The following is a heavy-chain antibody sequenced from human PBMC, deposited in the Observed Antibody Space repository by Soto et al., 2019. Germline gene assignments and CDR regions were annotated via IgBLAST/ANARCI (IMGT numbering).Heavy chain of an antibody. CDR1: GFTFGASA. CDR3: ARDKSASYSIDY. J-gene: IGHJ4*02. V-gene: IGHV3-48*04. CDR2: ISGGGGTM. D-gene: IGHD1-26*01. Sequence: PGGSLRLSCAASGFTFGASALQWVRQASGKGLEWLSYISGGGGTMFYADSVKGRVTISRDNAKNSLYLQMDSLRAEDTAVYYCARDKSASYSIDYWGQGTLVTVSS.